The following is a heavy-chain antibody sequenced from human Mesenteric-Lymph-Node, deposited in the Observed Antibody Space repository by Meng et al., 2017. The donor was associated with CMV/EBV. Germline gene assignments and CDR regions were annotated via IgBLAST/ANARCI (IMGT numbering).Heavy chain of an antibody. Sequence: GESLKISCAASGFSVSSNYMSWVRQAPGKGLEWVSGISGSGASTSYTDSVKGRFTISRDNSRNTLHLQMNNLRDEDTAMYYCAKGHGSKSSPVDYWGQGTLVTVSS. CDR1: GFSVSSNY. CDR3: AKGHGSKSSPVDY. J-gene: IGHJ4*02. D-gene: IGHD3-10*01. V-gene: IGHV3-23*01. CDR2: ISGSGAST.